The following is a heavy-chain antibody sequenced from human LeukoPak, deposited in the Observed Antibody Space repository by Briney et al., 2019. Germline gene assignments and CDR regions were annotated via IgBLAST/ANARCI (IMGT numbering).Heavy chain of an antibody. CDR2: ISSSSSTI. Sequence: PGGSLRLSCAASGFTFSSYSLNWVRQAPGKGLEWVSYISSSSSTIYYADSVKGRFTISRDNAKNSLYLQMNSLRAEDTAVYYCARGSQGGFTIFKLNWFDHWGQGTLVTVSS. J-gene: IGHJ5*02. D-gene: IGHD3-9*01. CDR3: ARGSQGGFTIFKLNWFDH. V-gene: IGHV3-48*01. CDR1: GFTFSSYS.